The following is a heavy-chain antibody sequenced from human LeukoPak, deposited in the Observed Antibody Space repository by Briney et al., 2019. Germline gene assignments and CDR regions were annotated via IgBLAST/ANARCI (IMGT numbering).Heavy chain of an antibody. CDR2: ISGTGTYI. CDR1: GFTFSSYT. Sequence: GGSLRLSCAASGFTFSSYTMNRVRQAPGKGLEWVSSISGTGTYIYNADSVKGRFTISRDNAKNSLYLQMNSLRAEDTAVYYCARDYCSSTSCFPSGNNYFDSWGQGTPVTVSS. D-gene: IGHD2-2*01. J-gene: IGHJ4*02. V-gene: IGHV3-21*01. CDR3: ARDYCSSTSCFPSGNNYFDS.